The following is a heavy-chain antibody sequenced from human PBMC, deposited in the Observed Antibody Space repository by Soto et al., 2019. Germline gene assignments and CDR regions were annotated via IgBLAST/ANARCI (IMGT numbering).Heavy chain of an antibody. D-gene: IGHD4-4*01. Sequence: GGSLRLSCAASGFTFRTYAMSWVRQAPGKGLEWVSAISDTGGDTYHADSVKGRFTISRDNSKSTLYLQMNSLRAEDTAVYYCARRAVTRSYFDYWGQGTLVTVSS. CDR2: ISDTGGDT. J-gene: IGHJ4*02. CDR3: ARRAVTRSYFDY. V-gene: IGHV3-23*01. CDR1: GFTFRTYA.